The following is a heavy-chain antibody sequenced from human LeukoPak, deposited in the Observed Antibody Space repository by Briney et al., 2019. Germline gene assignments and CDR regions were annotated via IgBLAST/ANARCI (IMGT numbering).Heavy chain of an antibody. J-gene: IGHJ4*02. CDR3: ASSYYYDSSGYYYFDY. CDR2: IYYSGST. CDR1: GCSISSSSYY. V-gene: IGHV4-39*01. Sequence: PSETLSLTCTVSGCSISSSSYYWGWLRQPPGKGLEWIGNIYYSGSTYYNPSLKSRVTISVDTSKNQFSLKLSSVTAADTAVYYCASSYYYDSSGYYYFDYWGQGTLVTVSS. D-gene: IGHD3-22*01.